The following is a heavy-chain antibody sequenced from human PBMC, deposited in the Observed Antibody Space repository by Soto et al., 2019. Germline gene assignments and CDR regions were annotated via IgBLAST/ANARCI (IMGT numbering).Heavy chain of an antibody. CDR1: GFTFSKFD. Sequence: HPGGSLRLSCEASGFTFSKFDMHWVRQPTGKGLEWVSTIGISGDTYYAVSVKGRFTISRDNAKNSLSLQMNSLRAGDTALYFCARGQEVGAHFFDSWGQGTQVTSPQ. CDR2: IGISGDT. V-gene: IGHV3-13*04. D-gene: IGHD2-15*01. J-gene: IGHJ4*02. CDR3: ARGQEVGAHFFDS.